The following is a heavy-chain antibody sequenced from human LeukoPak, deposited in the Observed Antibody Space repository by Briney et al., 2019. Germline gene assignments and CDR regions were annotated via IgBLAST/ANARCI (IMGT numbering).Heavy chain of an antibody. CDR1: GYTFTSYG. D-gene: IGHD3-10*01. CDR3: ARDGRYITMVRGVIGPDYYYGMDV. Sequence: GASMKVACKASGYTFTSYGISWVRQAPGQGLEWMGWISAYNGNTNYAQKLQGRVTMTTDTSTSTAYMELRSLRSDDTAVYYCARDGRYITMVRGVIGPDYYYGMDVWGQGTTVTVSS. V-gene: IGHV1-18*01. J-gene: IGHJ6*02. CDR2: ISAYNGNT.